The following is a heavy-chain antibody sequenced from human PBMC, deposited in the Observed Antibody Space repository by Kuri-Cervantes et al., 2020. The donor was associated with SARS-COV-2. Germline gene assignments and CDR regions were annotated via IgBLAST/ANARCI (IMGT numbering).Heavy chain of an antibody. Sequence: GSLRLSCTVSGGSVSSGSYYWSWIRQPPGKGLEWIGEIYHSGSTNYNPSLKSRVTISVDKSKNQFSLKLSSVTAADTAVYYCARVRDIVLMVYAIRGWFDPWGQGTLVTVSS. CDR3: ARVRDIVLMVYAIRGWFDP. CDR2: IYHSGST. J-gene: IGHJ5*02. CDR1: GGSVSSGSYY. D-gene: IGHD2-8*01. V-gene: IGHV4-61*01.